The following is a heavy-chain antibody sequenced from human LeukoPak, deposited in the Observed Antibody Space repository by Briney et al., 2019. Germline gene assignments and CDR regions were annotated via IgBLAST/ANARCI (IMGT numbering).Heavy chain of an antibody. J-gene: IGHJ1*01. CDR2: INRDGSGK. CDR1: GLTFINYW. Sequence: PGGSLRLSCVGSGLTFINYWMTWVRQVPGKGLEWVANINRDGSGKYYLPSVRGRFTISKDDAKDSLYLQMDSLRPEDTAIYYCVTDGGLLPYYFTYWGQGTLVTVSS. V-gene: IGHV3-7*03. D-gene: IGHD3-10*01. CDR3: VTDGGLLPYYFTY.